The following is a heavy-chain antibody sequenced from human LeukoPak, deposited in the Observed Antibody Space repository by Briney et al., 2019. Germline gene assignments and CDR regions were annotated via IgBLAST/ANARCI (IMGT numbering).Heavy chain of an antibody. V-gene: IGHV1-69*05. CDR2: IIPIFGTA. CDR1: GGTFSSYA. D-gene: IGHD1-7*01. J-gene: IGHJ5*02. CDR3: ARGGNSFEMCNWFDP. Sequence: ASVKVSRKASGGTFSSYAISWVRQAPGQGLEWMGGIIPIFGTANYAQKFQGRVTITTDESTSTAYMELSSLRSEDTAVYYCARGGNSFEMCNWFDPWGQGTLVTVSS.